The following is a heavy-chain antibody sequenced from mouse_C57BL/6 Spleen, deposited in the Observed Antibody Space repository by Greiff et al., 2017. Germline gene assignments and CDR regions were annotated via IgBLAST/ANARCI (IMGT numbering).Heavy chain of an antibody. V-gene: IGHV1-80*01. J-gene: IGHJ4*01. CDR1: GYAFSSYW. CDR2: IYPGDGDT. Sequence: VQLQQSGAELVKPGASVKISCKASGYAFSSYWMNWVKQRPGKGLAWIGQIYPGDGDTNYNGKFKGKATLTADKSSSTAYMQLSSLTSEDSAVYFCARDGGVTTGYYAMDYGGQGTSVTVSS. D-gene: IGHD2-2*01. CDR3: ARDGGVTTGYYAMDY.